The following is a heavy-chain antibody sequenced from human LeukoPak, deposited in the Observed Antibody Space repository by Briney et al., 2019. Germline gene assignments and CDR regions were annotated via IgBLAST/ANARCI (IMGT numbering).Heavy chain of an antibody. CDR3: ARIHRYCSGGACYVLDN. Sequence: SETLSLTCVVSGGSFSGYYWGWIRQPPGRGLEWIGYVYYSGSTNYNPSFKSRITISVDTSRNQFSLQLSSVTAADTAVYYCARIHRYCSGGACYVLDNWGQGTLGAVSS. J-gene: IGHJ4*02. CDR1: GGSFSGYY. CDR2: VYYSGST. V-gene: IGHV4-59*01. D-gene: IGHD2-15*01.